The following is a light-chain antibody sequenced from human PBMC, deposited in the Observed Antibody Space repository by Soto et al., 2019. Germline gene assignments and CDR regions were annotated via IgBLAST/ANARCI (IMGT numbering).Light chain of an antibody. Sequence: DLPVTPSPSSVSASVGDRVNIPCRASQGISSWLAWYQQKPGKAPKVLIYAASNLQRGVPSRFSGSRSGTEFTLTISSLQPDDFATYYCQQYYSYSPTFGQGTKVDIK. CDR2: AAS. CDR3: QQYYSYSPT. CDR1: QGISSW. J-gene: IGKJ1*01. V-gene: IGKV1D-16*01.